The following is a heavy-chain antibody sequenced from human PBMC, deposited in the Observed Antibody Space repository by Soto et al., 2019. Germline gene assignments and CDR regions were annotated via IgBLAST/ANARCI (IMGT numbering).Heavy chain of an antibody. CDR1: GYTFNSYA. CDR3: ARVSKFSGWDY. J-gene: IGHJ4*02. CDR2: INAGNGNT. V-gene: IGHV1-3*01. D-gene: IGHD6-19*01. Sequence: ASVKVSCKASGYTFNSYAMHWVRQAPGQRLEWMGWINAGNGNTKYSQKFQGRVTITRDTSASTAYMELSSLRSEDTAVYYCARVSKFSGWDYWGQGTLVTVSS.